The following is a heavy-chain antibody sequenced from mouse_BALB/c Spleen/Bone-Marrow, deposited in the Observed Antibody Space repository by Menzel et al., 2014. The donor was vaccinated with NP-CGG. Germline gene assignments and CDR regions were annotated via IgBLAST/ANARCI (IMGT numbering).Heavy chain of an antibody. Sequence: QVRLQQSGPELVKPGASVKISCKASGYAFSSSWMNWVKQRPGQGLEWIGRIYPGDGDTNYNGKFKGKATLTADKSSSTAYMQLSSLTSVDSVVYFCARSYYGSSYHFDYWGQGTTLTVSS. D-gene: IGHD1-1*01. J-gene: IGHJ2*01. V-gene: IGHV1-82*01. CDR2: IYPGDGDT. CDR3: ARSYYGSSYHFDY. CDR1: GYAFSSSW.